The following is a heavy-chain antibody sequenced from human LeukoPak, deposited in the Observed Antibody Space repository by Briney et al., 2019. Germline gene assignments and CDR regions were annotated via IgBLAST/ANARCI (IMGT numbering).Heavy chain of an antibody. CDR3: AKDHMITFGGVIDPFDY. CDR1: GFTFSSYA. V-gene: IGHV3-23*01. D-gene: IGHD3-16*02. Sequence: GGSLRLSCAASGFTFSSYAMSWVRQAPGKGLEWVSAISGSGGSTYYADSVKGRFTISRDNSKNTLYLQMNSLRAADTAVYYCAKDHMITFGGVIDPFDYWGQGTLVTVSS. CDR2: ISGSGGST. J-gene: IGHJ4*02.